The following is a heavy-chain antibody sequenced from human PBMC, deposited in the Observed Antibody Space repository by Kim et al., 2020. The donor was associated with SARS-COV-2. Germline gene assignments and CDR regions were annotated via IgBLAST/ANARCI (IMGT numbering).Heavy chain of an antibody. CDR1: GGSISSGGYY. CDR2: IYYSGST. V-gene: IGHV4-31*03. Sequence: SETLSLTCTVSGGSISSGGYYWSWIRQHPGKGLEWIGYIYYSGSTYYNPSLKSRVTISVDTSKNQFSLKLSSVTAADTAVYYCARVGSGKWFGELLHIDYWGQGTLDTVSS. J-gene: IGHJ4*02. CDR3: ARVGSGKWFGELLHIDY. D-gene: IGHD3-10*01.